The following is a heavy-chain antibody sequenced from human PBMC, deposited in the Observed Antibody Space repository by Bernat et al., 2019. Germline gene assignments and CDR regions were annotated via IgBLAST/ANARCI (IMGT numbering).Heavy chain of an antibody. CDR3: AKDRIAVAGTRYYFDY. V-gene: IGHV3-23*04. Sequence: EVQLVESGGGLVQPGGFLRLSCAASGFTFSSYAMSWVRQAPGKGLEWVSAISGSGGSTYYADSVKGRFTISRDNSKNTLYLQMNSLRAEDTAVYYCAKDRIAVAGTRYYFDYWGQGTLVTVSS. J-gene: IGHJ4*02. CDR1: GFTFSSYA. CDR2: ISGSGGST. D-gene: IGHD6-19*01.